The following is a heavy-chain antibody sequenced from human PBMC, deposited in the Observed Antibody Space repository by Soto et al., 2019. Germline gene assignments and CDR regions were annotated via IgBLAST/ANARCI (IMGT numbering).Heavy chain of an antibody. CDR1: GFTFISYA. V-gene: IGHV3-23*01. CDR2: ISGSGGST. Sequence: PGGSLRLSCAASGFTFISYAMSWVRQAPGKGLEWVSAISGSGGSTYYADSVKGRFTISRDNSKNTLYLQMNSLRAEDTAVYYCAKDLQRSSGWFGGGGGGFDYWGQGTLVTVSS. D-gene: IGHD6-19*01. J-gene: IGHJ4*02. CDR3: AKDLQRSSGWFGGGGGGFDY.